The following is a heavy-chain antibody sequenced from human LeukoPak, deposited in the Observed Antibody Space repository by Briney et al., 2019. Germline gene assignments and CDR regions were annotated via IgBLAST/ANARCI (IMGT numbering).Heavy chain of an antibody. CDR2: IYTSGST. V-gene: IGHV4-61*02. CDR1: GDSISSRDYY. J-gene: IGHJ3*02. D-gene: IGHD1-1*01. CDR3: ARGLEWGDGFDI. Sequence: SETLSLTCSVSGDSISSRDYYWTWIRQPAGKGLEWIGRIYTSGSTNYNPSLKSRVTISVDTSKNHFSLKLTSVTAADTAVYYCARGLEWGDGFDIWGQGTMVTVSP.